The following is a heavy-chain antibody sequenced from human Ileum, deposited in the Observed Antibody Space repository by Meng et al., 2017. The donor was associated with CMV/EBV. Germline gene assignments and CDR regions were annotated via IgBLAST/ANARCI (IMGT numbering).Heavy chain of an antibody. CDR3: ARVTGTSDY. CDR2: INPNSGGT. V-gene: IGHV1-2*02. Sequence: ASAKVSCKASGYTFTGYYMYWVRQAPGQGLEWMGWINPNSGGTNYAQKFQGRVTMTRDTSISTAYMELSRLRSDDTAVYYCARVTGTSDYWGQGTLVTVSS. D-gene: IGHD1-20*01. CDR1: GYTFTGYY. J-gene: IGHJ4*02.